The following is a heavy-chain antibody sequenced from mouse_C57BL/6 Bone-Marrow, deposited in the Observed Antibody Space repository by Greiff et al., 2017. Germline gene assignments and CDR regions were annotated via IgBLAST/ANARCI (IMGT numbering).Heavy chain of an antibody. CDR1: GYTFTSYG. D-gene: IGHD3-1*01. CDR3: AREGLGGFAY. CDR2: IYPRSGNT. V-gene: IGHV1-81*01. Sequence: QVQLQQSGAELARPGASVTLSCKASGYTFTSYGISWVKQRPGQGLEWIGEIYPRSGNTYYNEKFKGKATLTADKSSSTAYMELRSLTSEDSAVYFCAREGLGGFAYWGQGTLVTVSA. J-gene: IGHJ3*01.